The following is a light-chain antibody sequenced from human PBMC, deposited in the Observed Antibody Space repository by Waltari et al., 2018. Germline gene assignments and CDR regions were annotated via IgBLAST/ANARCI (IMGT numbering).Light chain of an antibody. CDR2: GAS. Sequence: IILTQSPATLSVSPGGTATLPCRASQSISSNLAWYQQKPGQTPRLLMYGASTRASGVPGRFSGSGSGTEFTLTISSLQSEDFAVYYCQQYNNWPPLTFGGGTKVEI. CDR3: QQYNNWPPLT. V-gene: IGKV3-15*01. CDR1: QSISSN. J-gene: IGKJ4*01.